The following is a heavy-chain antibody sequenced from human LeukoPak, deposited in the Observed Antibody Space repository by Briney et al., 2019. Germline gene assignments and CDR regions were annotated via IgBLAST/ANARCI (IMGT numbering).Heavy chain of an antibody. V-gene: IGHV1-69*05. CDR2: IIPIFGTA. CDR3: ARALLRFLETSWFDP. Sequence: ASVNVSCTASGATFSSYAISWVRQAPGQGLELMGGIIPIFGTANYAQKFQGRVTITTDESTSTAYMELSSLRSADTAVYYCARALLRFLETSWFDPWGQGTLVTVSS. CDR1: GATFSSYA. D-gene: IGHD3-3*01. J-gene: IGHJ5*02.